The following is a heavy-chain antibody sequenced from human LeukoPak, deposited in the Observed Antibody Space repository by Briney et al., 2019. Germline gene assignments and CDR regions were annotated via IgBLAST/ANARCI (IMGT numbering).Heavy chain of an antibody. Sequence: ASVKVSCKASGYTFTGYYMHWVRQAPGQGLEWMGWINPNSGGTNYAQKFQGRVTMTRDTSISTAYMELSRLRSDDTAVYYCARGGDSSSWYGWFDPWGQGTLVTVSS. CDR1: GYTFTGYY. V-gene: IGHV1-2*02. D-gene: IGHD6-13*01. CDR2: INPNSGGT. J-gene: IGHJ5*02. CDR3: ARGGDSSSWYGWFDP.